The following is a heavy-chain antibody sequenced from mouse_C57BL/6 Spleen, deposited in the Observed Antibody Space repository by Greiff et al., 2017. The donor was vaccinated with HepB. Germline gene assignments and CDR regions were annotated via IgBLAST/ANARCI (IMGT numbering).Heavy chain of an antibody. CDR2: ISYDGSN. Sequence: EVKLQESGPGLVKPSQSLSLTCSVTGYSITSGYYWNWIRQFPGNNLEWMGYISYDGSNNYNPSLKNRISITRDTSKNQFFLKLNSVTTEDTATYYCARGFEGRYYFDYWGQGTTLTVSS. J-gene: IGHJ2*01. CDR3: ARGFEGRYYFDY. V-gene: IGHV3-6*01. CDR1: GYSITSGYY.